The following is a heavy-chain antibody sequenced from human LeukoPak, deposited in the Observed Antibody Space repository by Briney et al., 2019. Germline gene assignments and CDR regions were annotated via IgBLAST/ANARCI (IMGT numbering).Heavy chain of an antibody. Sequence: GGSLRLSCAASAFTFSSYSMNWVRQAPGKGLEWVSSISSSSSYIYYADSVKGRFTISRDNAKNSLYLQMNSLRAEDTAVYYCARQSGGYGSGGYYSYWGQGTLVTVSS. CDR1: AFTFSSYS. J-gene: IGHJ4*02. CDR3: ARQSGGYGSGGYYSY. CDR2: ISSSSSYI. D-gene: IGHD3-10*01. V-gene: IGHV3-21*01.